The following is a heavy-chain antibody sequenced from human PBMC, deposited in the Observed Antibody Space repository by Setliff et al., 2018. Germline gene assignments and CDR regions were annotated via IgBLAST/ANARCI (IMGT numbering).Heavy chain of an antibody. V-gene: IGHV3-48*03. D-gene: IGHD5-18*01. J-gene: IGHJ6*02. Sequence: GGSLRLSCAASGFTFSSYEMNWVRQAPGKGLEWVSYISSSGSTIYYADSVKGRSTISRDNAKNSLYLQMNSLRAEDTAVYYCARTEYSYRYGSDYYYGMDVWGQGTTVTVSS. CDR1: GFTFSSYE. CDR3: ARTEYSYRYGSDYYYGMDV. CDR2: ISSSGSTI.